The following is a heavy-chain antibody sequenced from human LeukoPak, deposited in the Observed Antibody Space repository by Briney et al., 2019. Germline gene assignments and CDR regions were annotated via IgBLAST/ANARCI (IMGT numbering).Heavy chain of an antibody. CDR2: IWYDGSNK. J-gene: IGHJ6*02. D-gene: IGHD6-13*01. V-gene: IGHV3-33*01. CDR3: ARIATPQRVYGMDV. Sequence: GGSLRLSCEASGFTFSSYGMHWVRQAPGKGLEWVAVIWYDGSNKYYADSVKGRFTISRDNSKNTLYLQMNSLRAEDTAVYYCARIATPQRVYGMDVWGQGTTVTVSS. CDR1: GFTFSSYG.